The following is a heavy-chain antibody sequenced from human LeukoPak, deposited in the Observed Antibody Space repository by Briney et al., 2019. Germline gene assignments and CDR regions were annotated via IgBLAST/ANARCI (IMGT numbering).Heavy chain of an antibody. Sequence: PGGSLRLSCAASGFTFGSFAMHWVRQAPGKGLEWVALISYDGSNKYYADSVKGRFTISRDNSKNTLYLQMNSLRAEDTALYYCAKFFDTSLGHAFDYWGRGTLVTVAS. CDR1: GFTFGSFA. CDR3: AKFFDTSLGHAFDY. J-gene: IGHJ4*02. V-gene: IGHV3-30-3*02. CDR2: ISYDGSNK. D-gene: IGHD5-18*01.